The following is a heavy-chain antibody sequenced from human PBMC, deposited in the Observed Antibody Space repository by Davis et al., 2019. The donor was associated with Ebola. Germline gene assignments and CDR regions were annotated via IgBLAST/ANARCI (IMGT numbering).Heavy chain of an antibody. J-gene: IGHJ4*02. D-gene: IGHD3-22*01. Sequence: MPSETLSLTCTVSGGSISNYDWSWIRQSPGKGLEWIGHISNSGSTNYNPSLKSRVTISVDTSKNQFSLSLRSVTAADTAVYYCARLEGYYDSSGSYFDYWGQGTLVTVSS. CDR2: ISNSGST. CDR1: GGSISNYD. V-gene: IGHV4-59*08. CDR3: ARLEGYYDSSGSYFDY.